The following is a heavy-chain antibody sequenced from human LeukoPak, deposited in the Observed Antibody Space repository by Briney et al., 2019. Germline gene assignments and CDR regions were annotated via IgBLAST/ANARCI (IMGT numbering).Heavy chain of an antibody. J-gene: IGHJ4*02. CDR3: GRDYCRSARCYNVDY. CDR1: GFTFSSYS. Sequence: GESLRLSCAASGFTFSSYSMNWVRQAPGKGLEWVSSINSSSTYIYYADSVKGRFTISRDNAKNSLYLQMNSLRAEDTAVYYCGRDYCRSARCYNVDYWGQGSLVTVSS. D-gene: IGHD2-2*02. V-gene: IGHV3-21*01. CDR2: INSSSTYI.